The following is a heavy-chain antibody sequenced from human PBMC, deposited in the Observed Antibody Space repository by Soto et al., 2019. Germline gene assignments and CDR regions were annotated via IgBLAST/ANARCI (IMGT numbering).Heavy chain of an antibody. CDR2: IWYDGSNK. J-gene: IGHJ4*02. CDR1: GFTFSSYG. D-gene: IGHD6-6*01. Sequence: GGSLRLSCAASGFTFSSYGMHWVRQAPGKGLEWVAVIWYDGSNKYYADSVKGRFTISRDNSKNTLYLQMNSLRAEDTAVYYCARCTRALYLDYWGQGTLGTVS. V-gene: IGHV3-33*01. CDR3: ARCTRALYLDY.